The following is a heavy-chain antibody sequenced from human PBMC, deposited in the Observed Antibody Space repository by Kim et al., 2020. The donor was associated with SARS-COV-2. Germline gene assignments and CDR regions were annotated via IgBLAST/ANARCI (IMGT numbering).Heavy chain of an antibody. CDR2: CGSSDGRT. CDR1: GFIFSNYG. D-gene: IGHD6-19*01. J-gene: IGHJ4*01. Sequence: GGSLRLSCAASGFIFSNYGMNWVRQAPGKGLEWVSGCGSSDGRTYYADSVMGRFTISRDNSKNTVYLQMYSLRAEETAVYYCARPVSSRAWWAGFDYSG. V-gene: IGHV3-23*01. CDR3: ARPVSSRAWWAGFDY.